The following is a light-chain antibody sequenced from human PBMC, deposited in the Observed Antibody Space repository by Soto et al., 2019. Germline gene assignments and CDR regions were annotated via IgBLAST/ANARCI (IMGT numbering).Light chain of an antibody. CDR2: GTS. Sequence: ELVLTQSPGTLSLSPGERATLSCRASQSVSSSYLAWNQQKPGQAPRLLIYGTSSRATAIPDRFSGSGSGTDFTLTISRLEPEDFAVYYCQHYGSSSWTFGQGTKVEIK. J-gene: IGKJ1*01. CDR1: QSVSSSY. V-gene: IGKV3-20*01. CDR3: QHYGSSSWT.